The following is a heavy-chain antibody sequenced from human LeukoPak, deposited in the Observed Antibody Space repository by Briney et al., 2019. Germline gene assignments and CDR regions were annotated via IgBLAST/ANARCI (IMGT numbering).Heavy chain of an antibody. J-gene: IGHJ5*02. CDR1: GGTFSSYA. D-gene: IGHD6-13*01. CDR3: ARVLPKKLKAAVPFDP. CDR2: IIPIFGTA. V-gene: IGHV1-69*06. Sequence: SVKVSCKASGGTFSSYAISWVRQAPGQGLEWMGGIIPIFGTANYAQKFQGRVTITADKSTSTAYMELSSLRSEDTAVYYCARVLPKKLKAAVPFDPWGQGTLVTVSS.